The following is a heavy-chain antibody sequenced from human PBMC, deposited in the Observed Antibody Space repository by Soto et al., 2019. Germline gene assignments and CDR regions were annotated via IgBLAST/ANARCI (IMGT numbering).Heavy chain of an antibody. CDR1: GGSISSYY. Sequence: PETLSLTCTVSGGSISSYYWSWIRQPPGKGLEWIGYIYYSGSTNYNPSLKSRVTISVDTSKNQFSLKLSSVTAADTAVYYCARGGTPIDYWGQGTLVTVSS. V-gene: IGHV4-59*08. CDR2: IYYSGST. CDR3: ARGGTPIDY. J-gene: IGHJ4*02. D-gene: IGHD3-16*01.